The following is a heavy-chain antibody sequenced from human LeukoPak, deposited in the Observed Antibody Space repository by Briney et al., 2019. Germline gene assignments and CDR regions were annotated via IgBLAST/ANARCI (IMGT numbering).Heavy chain of an antibody. D-gene: IGHD4-17*01. J-gene: IGHJ4*02. CDR2: ISGSGGST. Sequence: PGGSLRLSCAASGFTFSSYAMSWVRQAPGKGLEWVSAISGSGGSTYYADSVKGRFTISRDNSKNTLYLQMNSLKTEDTAVYYCTTDPPVTTVNYFDYWGQGTLVTVSS. CDR1: GFTFSSYA. CDR3: TTDPPVTTVNYFDY. V-gene: IGHV3-23*01.